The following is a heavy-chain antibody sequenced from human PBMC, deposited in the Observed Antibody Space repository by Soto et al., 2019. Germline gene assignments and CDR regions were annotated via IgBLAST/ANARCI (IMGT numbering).Heavy chain of an antibody. V-gene: IGHV4-39*01. Sequence: QLQLQESGPGLVKPSETLSLTCTVSGGSISSSSYYWGWIRQPPGKGLEWIGSIYYSGSTYYNPSLKSRVTISVDTSKNQFSLKLSSVTAADTAVYYCARHRVRYGGYFLTRPTNYYGMDVW. D-gene: IGHD5-12*01. CDR2: IYYSGST. CDR1: GGSISSSSYY. CDR3: ARHRVRYGGYFLTRPTNYYGMDV. J-gene: IGHJ6*01.